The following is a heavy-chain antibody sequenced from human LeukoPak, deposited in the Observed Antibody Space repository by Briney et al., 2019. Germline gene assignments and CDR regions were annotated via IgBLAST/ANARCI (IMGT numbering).Heavy chain of an antibody. V-gene: IGHV4-34*01. CDR2: INHSRSA. CDR1: GGSFSGYY. J-gene: IGHJ6*02. Sequence: SETLSHTCAVYGGSFSGYYWSWIRQPPGRGLEWIGEINHSRSANYNPSLKSRVTISVDTSKNQFSLKLSSVTAADTAVYYCARGRAPWSGKYPLIGMDVWGQGTTVTVSS. D-gene: IGHD3-3*01. CDR3: ARGRAPWSGKYPLIGMDV.